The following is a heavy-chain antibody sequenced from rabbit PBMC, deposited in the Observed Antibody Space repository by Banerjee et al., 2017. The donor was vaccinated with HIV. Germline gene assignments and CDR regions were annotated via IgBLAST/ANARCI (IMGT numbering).Heavy chain of an antibody. CDR3: ARDINVSFAL. D-gene: IGHD3-3*01. Sequence: QEQLVESGGGLVQPEGSLTLTCTASGFTISSYHMGWVRRAPGKGLEWIGDIYAGSGSTYYASWAKGRFTISRTSSTTVTLQMTSLTAADTATYFCARDINVSFALWGQGTLVTVS. CDR1: GFTISSYH. J-gene: IGHJ3*01. CDR2: IYAGSGST. V-gene: IGHV1S45*01.